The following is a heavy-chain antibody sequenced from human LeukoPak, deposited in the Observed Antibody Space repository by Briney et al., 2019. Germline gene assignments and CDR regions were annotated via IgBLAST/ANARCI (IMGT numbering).Heavy chain of an antibody. D-gene: IGHD5-18*01. CDR3: ARDLSGYGLRALD. Sequence: PGGSLRLSCAASGFTASSNYMSWVRQAPGKGLEWVSVIYSGGSTYYADSVKGRFTISRDNSKNTLYLQMNSLRAEDTAVYYCARDLSGYGLRALDWGQGTLVTVSS. CDR1: GFTASSNY. CDR2: IYSGGST. V-gene: IGHV3-53*01. J-gene: IGHJ4*02.